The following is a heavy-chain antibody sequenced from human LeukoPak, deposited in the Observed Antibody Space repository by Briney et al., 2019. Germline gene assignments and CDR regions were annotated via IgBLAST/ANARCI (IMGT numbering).Heavy chain of an antibody. CDR1: GGTFRNYP. Sequence: SVEVTCKASGGTFRNYPISWVRQAPGQGLEWMGGILPIFRMTNYAEKFQGRVTITADESTTTAYLELNSLRSEDTAVYYCAICSSTWSGDRPDSWGQGSLVTVSS. D-gene: IGHD2-2*01. CDR2: ILPIFRMT. V-gene: IGHV1-69*13. CDR3: AICSSTWSGDRPDS. J-gene: IGHJ4*02.